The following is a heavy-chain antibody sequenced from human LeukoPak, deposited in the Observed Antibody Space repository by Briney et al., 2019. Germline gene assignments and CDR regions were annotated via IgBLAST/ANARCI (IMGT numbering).Heavy chain of an antibody. CDR1: GYTFTGYY. J-gene: IGHJ4*02. Sequence: ASVKVSCKASGYTFTGYYMHWVRQAPGQGLEWMGRINPNSGGTNYAQKFQGRVTMTRDTSISTACMELSRLRSDDTAVYYCARLGTPVAGYFDYWGQGTLVTVSS. CDR3: ARLGTPVAGYFDY. D-gene: IGHD6-19*01. CDR2: INPNSGGT. V-gene: IGHV1-2*06.